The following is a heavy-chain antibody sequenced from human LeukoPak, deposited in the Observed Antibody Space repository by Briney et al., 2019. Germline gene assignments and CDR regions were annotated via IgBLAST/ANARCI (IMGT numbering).Heavy chain of an antibody. CDR1: GYTLTESS. J-gene: IGHJ3*02. V-gene: IGHV1-24*01. D-gene: IGHD6-19*01. CDR3: ATDQIAVAATSDAFDI. CDR2: FDPEDGET. Sequence: GASVKVSCKVSGYTLTESSMHWVRQAPGKGLEWMGGFDPEDGETIYAQKFQGRVTMTEDTSTDTAYMELSSLRSEDTAVYYCATDQIAVAATSDAFDIWGQGTMVTVSA.